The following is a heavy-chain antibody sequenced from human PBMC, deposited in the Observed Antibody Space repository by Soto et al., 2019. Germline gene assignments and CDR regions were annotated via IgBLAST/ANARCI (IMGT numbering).Heavy chain of an antibody. J-gene: IGHJ4*02. CDR3: VRPSRYTFGYFDS. CDR2: IYQSGIT. CDR1: GYPIGNGYY. D-gene: IGHD5-18*01. Sequence: PSETLSLTCTVSGYPIGNGYYWGWVRQSPGKGLEWVGSIYQSGITYYNPSLKSRATLSIDASKNQFSLNLTSLTAADAAVYYCVRPSRYTFGYFDSWRQGALVTVSS. V-gene: IGHV4-38-2*02.